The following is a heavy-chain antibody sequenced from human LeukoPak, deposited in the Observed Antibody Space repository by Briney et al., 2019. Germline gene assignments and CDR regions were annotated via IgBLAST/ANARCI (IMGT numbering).Heavy chain of an antibody. Sequence: SETLSLTCTVSGGSISSYYWSWLRQPAGKGLEWIGRIYTSGSTNYNPSLKSRVTMSVDTSKNQFSLKLSSVTAADTAVYYCASSTLWFGEVDYGGQGTLVTVSS. D-gene: IGHD3-10*01. CDR2: IYTSGST. V-gene: IGHV4-4*07. CDR1: GGSISSYY. J-gene: IGHJ4*02. CDR3: ASSTLWFGEVDY.